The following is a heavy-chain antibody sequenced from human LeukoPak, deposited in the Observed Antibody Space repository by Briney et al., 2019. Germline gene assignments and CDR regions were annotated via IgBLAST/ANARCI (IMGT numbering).Heavy chain of an antibody. CDR2: TYYRSKWYN. Sequence: SQTLSLTCAISGDSVSSNSAAWGWIRQSPSRGLEWLGRTYYRSKWYNDYAVSVKSRITINPDTSKNQFSLQLNSVTPEDTAVYYCARALHDYGDGRLDYWGQGTLVTVSS. J-gene: IGHJ4*02. D-gene: IGHD4-17*01. CDR3: ARALHDYGDGRLDY. V-gene: IGHV6-1*01. CDR1: GDSVSSNSAA.